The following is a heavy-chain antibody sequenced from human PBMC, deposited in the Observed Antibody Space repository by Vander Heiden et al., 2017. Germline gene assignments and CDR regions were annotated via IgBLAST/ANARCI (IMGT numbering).Heavy chain of an antibody. CDR3: ARHTGWSPAFDI. J-gene: IGHJ3*02. D-gene: IGHD2-15*01. CDR1: GGSISNYY. Sequence: QVQLQESGPGLVKPSETLSLTRPVPGGSISNYYWSWIRQSPGRGLEWIGYIYYSGSTNYNPSLKSRVTISVDTSKNQFSLRLSSVTAADTAVFYCARHTGWSPAFDIWGQGTMVTVSS. CDR2: IYYSGST. V-gene: IGHV4-59*08.